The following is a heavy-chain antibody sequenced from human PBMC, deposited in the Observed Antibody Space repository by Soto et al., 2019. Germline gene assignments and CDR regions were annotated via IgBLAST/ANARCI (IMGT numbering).Heavy chain of an antibody. D-gene: IGHD3-9*01. Sequence: ASVKVSCKASGYTFINYAVQWVRQAPGQRLEWMGWINAGTGGARYSQNFQGRVTFTRDTSATTAYMELSSLRSEDTATYFCGRGIWTGHSLAYYFDSWGQGTLVTVSS. V-gene: IGHV1-3*01. CDR3: GRGIWTGHSLAYYFDS. J-gene: IGHJ4*02. CDR1: GYTFINYA. CDR2: INAGTGGA.